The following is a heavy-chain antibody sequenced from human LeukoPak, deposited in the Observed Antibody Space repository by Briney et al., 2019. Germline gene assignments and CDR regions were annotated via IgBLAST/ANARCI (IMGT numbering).Heavy chain of an antibody. V-gene: IGHV1-69*13. D-gene: IGHD3-3*01. CDR1: GGTFSSYA. J-gene: IGHJ5*02. CDR2: IIPIFGTA. Sequence: GASVKVSCKASGGTFSSYAISWVRQAPGQGLEWMGGIIPIFGTANYAQKFQGRVTITADESTSTAYMELSSLRSEDTAVYYCARPPSPVYDFWSGYYNHWGQGTLVTVSS. CDR3: ARPPSPVYDFWSGYYNH.